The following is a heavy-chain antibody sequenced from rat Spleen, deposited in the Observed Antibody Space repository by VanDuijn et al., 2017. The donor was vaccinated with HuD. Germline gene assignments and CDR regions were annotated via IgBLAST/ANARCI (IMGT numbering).Heavy chain of an antibody. V-gene: IGHV5-29*01. CDR1: GFTFSDYY. J-gene: IGHJ3*01. D-gene: IGHD5-1*01. CDR3: ALWESFAY. Sequence: EVQLVESGGGLVQPGRSLKLSCAASGFTFSDYYMAWVRQAPTKGLEWVATISHDESSTYYRDSVKGRFTISGDDAKTTLYLQMNNLKEEDTAIYYCALWESFAYWGQGTLVTVSS. CDR2: ISHDESST.